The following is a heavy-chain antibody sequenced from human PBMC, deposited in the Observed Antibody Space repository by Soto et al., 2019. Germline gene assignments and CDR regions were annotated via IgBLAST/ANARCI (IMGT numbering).Heavy chain of an antibody. D-gene: IGHD3-3*01. V-gene: IGHV1-69*13. CDR1: GGTFSSYA. Sequence: SVKVSCKASGGTFSSYAISWVRQAPGQGLEWMGGIIPIFGTANDAQKFQGRVTITADESTSTAYMELSSLRSEDTAVYYCASPTYYDFWSGSIGVTGMDVWGQGTTVTVSS. J-gene: IGHJ6*02. CDR3: ASPTYYDFWSGSIGVTGMDV. CDR2: IIPIFGTA.